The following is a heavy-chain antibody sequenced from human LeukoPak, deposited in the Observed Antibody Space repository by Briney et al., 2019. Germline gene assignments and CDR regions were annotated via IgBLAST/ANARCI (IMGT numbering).Heavy chain of an antibody. CDR3: ARDSAYYDILTGYSDYYYYGMDV. Sequence: ASVKVSCKASGYTFTSYRISWVRQAPGQGLEWMGWISAYNGNTNYAQKLQGRVTMTTDTSTSTAYMELRSLRSDDTAVYYCARDSAYYDILTGYSDYYYYGMDVWGQGTTVTVSS. CDR2: ISAYNGNT. V-gene: IGHV1-18*01. D-gene: IGHD3-9*01. J-gene: IGHJ6*02. CDR1: GYTFTSYR.